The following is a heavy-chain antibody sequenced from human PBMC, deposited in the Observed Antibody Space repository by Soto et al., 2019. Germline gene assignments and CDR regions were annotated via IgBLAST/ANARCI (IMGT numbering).Heavy chain of an antibody. J-gene: IGHJ6*02. CDR2: IYSGGST. CDR3: ASGDTAMVTYYYGMDV. D-gene: IGHD5-18*01. V-gene: IGHV3-53*01. Sequence: GGSLRLSCAASGFTVSSNYMSWVRQAPGKGLEWVSVIYSGGSTYYADSVKGRFTISRDNSKNTLYLQMNSLRAEDTAVYYCASGDTAMVTYYYGMDVWGQGTTVTVSS. CDR1: GFTVSSNY.